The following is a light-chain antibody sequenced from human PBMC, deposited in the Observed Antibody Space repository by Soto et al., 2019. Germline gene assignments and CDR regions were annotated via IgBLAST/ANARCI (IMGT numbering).Light chain of an antibody. V-gene: IGKV3-15*01. CDR2: AAS. J-gene: IGKJ3*01. Sequence: EIALTQSPATLAVSPGERATLSCRVSQSVSSNIAWYQQIPGQAPRLLIYAASTRATGVPARFSGSGSGTEFTLTINSLQSEDFAVYYCQQYKTFGPGTKVEIK. CDR1: QSVSSN. CDR3: QQYKT.